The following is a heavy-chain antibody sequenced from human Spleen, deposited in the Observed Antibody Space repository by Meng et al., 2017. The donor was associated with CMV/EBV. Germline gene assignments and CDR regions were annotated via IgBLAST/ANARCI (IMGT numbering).Heavy chain of an antibody. Sequence: CAASGFNFTNYAMHWVRQAPGKGLEWVAFISFDGTNKYYADSVKGRFTISRDNSKNTLYLQMNSLRPEDTAVYYCARVDNGYDLPFDYWGQGTLVTVSS. D-gene: IGHD5-12*01. CDR2: ISFDGTNK. V-gene: IGHV3-30*04. J-gene: IGHJ4*02. CDR1: GFNFTNYA. CDR3: ARVDNGYDLPFDY.